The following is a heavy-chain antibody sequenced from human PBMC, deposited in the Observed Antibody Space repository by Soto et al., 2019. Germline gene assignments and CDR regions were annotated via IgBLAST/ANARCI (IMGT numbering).Heavy chain of an antibody. V-gene: IGHV1-18*01. CDR1: GYAFTSYG. Sequence: ASVKVSCKASGYAFTSYGITWVRQAPGQGLEWMGWISAYNGNTNYAQKLQGRVTMTTDTSTSTAYMELRSLRSDDTAVYYCARGARGPYYYDSSGYCMDVWGQGTTVTVSS. CDR3: ARGARGPYYYDSSGYCMDV. CDR2: ISAYNGNT. J-gene: IGHJ6*02. D-gene: IGHD3-22*01.